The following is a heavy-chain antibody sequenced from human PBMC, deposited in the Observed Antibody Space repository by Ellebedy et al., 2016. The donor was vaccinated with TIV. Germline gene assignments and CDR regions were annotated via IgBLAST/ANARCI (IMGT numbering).Heavy chain of an antibody. Sequence: GESLKISCAASGFTFSTYWMHWVRQAPGKGLVWVSRIHSDGSTTTYADSVKGRFTISSDNAKNTVYLQMNSLRAEDTALYYCARDKDGYDSSGNYAYHFDYWGQGTLVTVSS. D-gene: IGHD3-22*01. CDR2: IHSDGSTT. CDR3: ARDKDGYDSSGNYAYHFDY. CDR1: GFTFSTYW. J-gene: IGHJ4*02. V-gene: IGHV3-74*01.